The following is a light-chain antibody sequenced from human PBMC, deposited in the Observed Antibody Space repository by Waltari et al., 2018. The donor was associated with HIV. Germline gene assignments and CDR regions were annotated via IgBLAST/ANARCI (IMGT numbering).Light chain of an antibody. CDR2: EVS. J-gene: IGLJ3*02. CDR1: SSAVAGYNF. CDR3: SSYAGSKIWL. Sequence: QSALTQPPSASGSPGQSVTISCPGTSSAVAGYNFVSWYQQHPGKAPKLMTYEVSKRPSGVPDRFSGSKSGNTASLTVSGLQAEDEADYYCSSYAGSKIWLFGGGTKLTVL. V-gene: IGLV2-8*01.